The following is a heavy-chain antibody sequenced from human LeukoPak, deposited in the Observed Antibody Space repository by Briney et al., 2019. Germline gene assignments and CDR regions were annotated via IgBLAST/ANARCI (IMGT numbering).Heavy chain of an antibody. J-gene: IGHJ6*02. D-gene: IGHD4-17*01. V-gene: IGHV3-33*01. CDR1: GFTFSSYG. CDR3: ARDPTDYGDWGYYYYGMDV. CDR2: IWYDGSNK. Sequence: GGSLRLSCAASGFTFSSYGMHWVRQAPGKGLEWVAVIWYDGSNKYYADSVKGRFTISRDNSKNTLYLQMNSLRAEDTAVYYCARDPTDYGDWGYYYYGMDVWGQGTTVTVSS.